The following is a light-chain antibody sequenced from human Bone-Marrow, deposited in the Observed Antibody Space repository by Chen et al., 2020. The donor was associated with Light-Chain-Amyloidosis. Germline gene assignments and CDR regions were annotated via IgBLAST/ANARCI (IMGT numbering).Light chain of an antibody. V-gene: IGLV6-57*01. Sequence: NFMLTQPHSVSESPGKTVIISCTRSSGSIATNYVQWYQQRPGSSPTPVVYEYDQRPSGVPDRFSGSIDRSSNSASLTISGLTTEDEADYYCQSYQGSSQGVFGGGTKLTVL. J-gene: IGLJ3*02. CDR1: SGSIATNY. CDR3: QSYQGSSQGV. CDR2: EYD.